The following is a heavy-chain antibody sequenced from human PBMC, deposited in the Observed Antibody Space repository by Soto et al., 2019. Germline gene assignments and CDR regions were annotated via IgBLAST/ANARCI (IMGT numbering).Heavy chain of an antibody. CDR3: ASTSPKSLWFGEPKYYYMDV. J-gene: IGHJ6*03. D-gene: IGHD3-10*01. V-gene: IGHV3-74*01. Sequence: EVQLVESGGGLVQPGGSLRLSCAASGFTFSSYWMHWVRQAPGKGLVWVSRINSDGSSTSYADSVKGRFTISRDNAKNPLYLQMNSLRAEDTDVYYCASTSPKSLWFGEPKYYYMDVWGKGTTVTVSS. CDR1: GFTFSSYW. CDR2: INSDGSST.